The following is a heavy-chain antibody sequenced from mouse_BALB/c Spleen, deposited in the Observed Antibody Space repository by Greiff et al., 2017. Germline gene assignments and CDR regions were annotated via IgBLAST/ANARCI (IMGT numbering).Heavy chain of an antibody. CDR2: INPGSGGT. D-gene: IGHD4-1*01. CDR3: ARKRTDYWYCDV. V-gene: IGHV1-54*03. CDR1: GYAFTNYL. Sequence: QVQLQQSGAELVRPGTSVKVSCKASGYAFTNYLIEWVKQRPGQGLEWIGVINPGSGGTNYNEKFKGKATLTADKSSSTAYMQLSSLTSDYSAVYFCARKRTDYWYCDVWGAGTTVTVSS. J-gene: IGHJ1*01.